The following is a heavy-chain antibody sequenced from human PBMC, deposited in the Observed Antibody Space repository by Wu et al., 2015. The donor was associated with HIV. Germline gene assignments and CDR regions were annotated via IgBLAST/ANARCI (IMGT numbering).Heavy chain of an antibody. V-gene: IGHV1-69*01. Sequence: KASGDSFSTSTFTWVRQTPGQGLQWMGGIIPIFGKPHYSRRFQGKVTITADESTNTVYMELRSLKSEDTAVYYCARHSGGWHSGAEYIQHWGQGTLVTVSS. J-gene: IGHJ1*01. CDR2: IIPIFGKP. D-gene: IGHD6-19*01. CDR1: GDSFSTST. CDR3: ARHSGGWHSGAEYIQH.